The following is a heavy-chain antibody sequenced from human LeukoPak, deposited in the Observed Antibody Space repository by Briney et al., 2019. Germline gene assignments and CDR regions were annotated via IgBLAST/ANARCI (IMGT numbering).Heavy chain of an antibody. V-gene: IGHV3-33*01. Sequence: GGSLRLSCAASGFTFSSYGMHWVRQAPGKGLEWVAVIWYDGSNKYYADSVKGRFTISRDNAKNSLYLQMNSLRAEDTAVYYCARDRVVVVAATAPGDDAFDIWGQGTMVTVSS. CDR1: GFTFSSYG. J-gene: IGHJ3*02. D-gene: IGHD2-15*01. CDR2: IWYDGSNK. CDR3: ARDRVVVVAATAPGDDAFDI.